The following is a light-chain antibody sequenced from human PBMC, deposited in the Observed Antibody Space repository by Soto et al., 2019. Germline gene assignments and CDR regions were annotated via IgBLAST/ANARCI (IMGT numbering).Light chain of an antibody. Sequence: DIQLIQSPSTVSGAVGHTVTITSLMSRGISSYLTWYRQKPGKVPKLLIYSASNLQSGVPSRFSGSGSGTDFTLTISCLQSEDFAAYYCQQYDSYPRTFGQGTKVDIK. J-gene: IGKJ1*01. CDR3: QQYDSYPRT. CDR1: RGISSY. CDR2: SAS. V-gene: IGKV1-27*01.